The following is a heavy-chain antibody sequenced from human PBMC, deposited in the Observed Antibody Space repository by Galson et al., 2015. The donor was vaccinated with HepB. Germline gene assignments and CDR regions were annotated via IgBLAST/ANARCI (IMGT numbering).Heavy chain of an antibody. D-gene: IGHD6-13*01. J-gene: IGHJ4*02. Sequence: SVKVSCKASGGTFSSYTISWVRQAPGQGLEWMGWISAYNGNTNCAQKLQGRVTMTTDTSTSTAYMELRSLRSDDTAVYYCARDDIAAAAPVDYWGQGTLVTVSS. CDR3: ARDDIAAAAPVDY. CDR1: GGTFSSYT. V-gene: IGHV1-18*01. CDR2: ISAYNGNT.